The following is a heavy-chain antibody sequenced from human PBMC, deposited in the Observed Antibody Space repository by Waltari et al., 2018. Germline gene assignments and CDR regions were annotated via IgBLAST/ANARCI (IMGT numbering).Heavy chain of an antibody. CDR3: ARDAPYSGYDKKSDGAMEWPHYYGMDV. J-gene: IGHJ6*02. D-gene: IGHD5-12*01. CDR1: GFTFSRYE. CDR2: ISSSGRTI. Sequence: EVQLVESGGGLVQPGGSLRLPCAASGFTFSRYEMNWAPQAPGKGRDGVLYISSSGRTIYYASSVKGRFTISRDNAKNSLYLQMNSLRAEDTAVYYCARDAPYSGYDKKSDGAMEWPHYYGMDVWGQGTTVTVSS. V-gene: IGHV3-48*03.